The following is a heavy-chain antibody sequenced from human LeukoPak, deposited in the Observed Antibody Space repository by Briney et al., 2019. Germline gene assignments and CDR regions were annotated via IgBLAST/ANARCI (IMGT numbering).Heavy chain of an antibody. CDR2: ISGTGGST. D-gene: IGHD2-2*01. J-gene: IGHJ4*02. Sequence: GGSLRLSCAASGFTFSNYAIHWVRQVPGRGLEWISSISGTGGSTYYADSVQGRFTISKDNSENTLYLQMKRLRAEDTAKYYCATSSLISMVVVVPLDYWGQGTLVTVSS. CDR1: GFTFSNYA. CDR3: ATSSLISMVVVVPLDY. V-gene: IGHV3-23*01.